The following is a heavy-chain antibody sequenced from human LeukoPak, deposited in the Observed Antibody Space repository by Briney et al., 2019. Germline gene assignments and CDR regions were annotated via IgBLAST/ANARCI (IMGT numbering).Heavy chain of an antibody. J-gene: IGHJ4*02. V-gene: IGHV3-23*01. CDR2: ISGSGGST. CDR3: AKPGYYDFWSGAVYYFDY. D-gene: IGHD3-3*01. Sequence: GSLRLSCAASGFTFSSYAMSWGRQAPGKGLEWVSAISGSGGSTYYADSVKGRFTISRDNSKNTLYLQMHSLRAEDTAVYYCAKPGYYDFWSGAVYYFDYWGQGTLVTVSS. CDR1: GFTFSSYA.